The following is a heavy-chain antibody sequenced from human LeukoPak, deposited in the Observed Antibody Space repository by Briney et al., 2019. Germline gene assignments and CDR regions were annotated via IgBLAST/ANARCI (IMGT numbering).Heavy chain of an antibody. J-gene: IGHJ5*02. V-gene: IGHV4-39*07. CDR2: IYYSGST. CDR1: GGSISSSSYY. Sequence: SETLSLTCTVSGGSISSSSYYWGWIRQPPGKGLEWIGSIYYSGSTYYNPSLKSRVTISVDTSKNQFSLKLSSVTAADTAVYYCATVVVVVAATSLYNWFDPWGQGTLVTVSS. D-gene: IGHD2-15*01. CDR3: ATVVVVVAATSLYNWFDP.